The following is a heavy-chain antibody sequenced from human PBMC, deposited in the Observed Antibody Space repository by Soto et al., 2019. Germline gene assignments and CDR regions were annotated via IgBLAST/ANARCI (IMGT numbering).Heavy chain of an antibody. CDR2: IYPDDSDT. V-gene: IGHV5-51*01. D-gene: IGHD5-12*01. Sequence: GESLKISCKGSGYKFTTNWIVWVRQMPGKGLEWMGIIYPDDSDTRYSPSFQGQVTISVDKSISTAYLQWSSLKASDTAMYYCARLRGGEAKWLLDYWGQGTLVTVSS. CDR1: GYKFTTNW. CDR3: ARLRGGEAKWLLDY. J-gene: IGHJ4*02.